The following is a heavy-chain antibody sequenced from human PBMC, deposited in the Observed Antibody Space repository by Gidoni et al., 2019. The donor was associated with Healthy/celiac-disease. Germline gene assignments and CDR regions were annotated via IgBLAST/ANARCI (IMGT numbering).Heavy chain of an antibody. V-gene: IGHV1-3*01. CDR1: GYTFTSYA. Sequence: QVQLVQSGAEVKKPGASVKVSCKASGYTFTSYAMHWVRQAPGQRLEWMGWINAGNGNTKYSQKFQGRVTITRDTSASTAYMELSSLRSEDTAVYYCARDLSYSSSYGRFDYWGQGTLVTVSS. CDR3: ARDLSYSSSYGRFDY. CDR2: INAGNGNT. J-gene: IGHJ4*02. D-gene: IGHD6-13*01.